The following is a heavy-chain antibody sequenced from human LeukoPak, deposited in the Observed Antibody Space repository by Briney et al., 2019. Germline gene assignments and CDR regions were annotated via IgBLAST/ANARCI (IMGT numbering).Heavy chain of an antibody. CDR2: IYPGDSDT. V-gene: IGHV5-51*01. CDR1: GYSFTIYW. CDR3: ARLRPQDAFGI. J-gene: IGHJ3*02. Sequence: GESLQISCKGSGYSFTIYWIGWVRPMPGKGLEWMGIIYPGDSDTRYSPSFQGQVTISADKSISTAYLQWSSLKASDTAMYYCARLRPQDAFGIWGQGTMVTVSS.